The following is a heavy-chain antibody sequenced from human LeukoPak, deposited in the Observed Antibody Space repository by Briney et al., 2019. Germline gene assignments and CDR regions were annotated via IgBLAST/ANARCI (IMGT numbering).Heavy chain of an antibody. J-gene: IGHJ5*02. CDR1: GASISSSTDY. Sequence: SETLSLTCTVSGASISSSTDYWGWIRQPPGKGLEWIANIYYSGSTYYNPSLKSRVTISVDTSKNQFSLKLSSVTAGDTAVYYCAGLIRPGWFDPWGQGTLVTVSS. D-gene: IGHD1-14*01. CDR3: AGLIRPGWFDP. CDR2: IYYSGST. V-gene: IGHV4-39*01.